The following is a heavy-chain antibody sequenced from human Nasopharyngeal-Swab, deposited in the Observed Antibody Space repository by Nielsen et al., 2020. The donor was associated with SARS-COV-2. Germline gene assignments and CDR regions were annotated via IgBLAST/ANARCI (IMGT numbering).Heavy chain of an antibody. D-gene: IGHD6-19*01. V-gene: IGHV1-18*04. CDR3: ARGNGWYPDH. CDR2: ISVYNGNT. CDR1: DYSFNKNT. J-gene: IGHJ4*02. Sequence: ASVKVSCKASDYSFNKNTVSWVRQATGQGLEWMGWISVYNGNTGYAQNFQGRVTMTTDTSTNTGYLELRSLRSDDTAVYYCARGNGWYPDHWGQGTLVTVSS.